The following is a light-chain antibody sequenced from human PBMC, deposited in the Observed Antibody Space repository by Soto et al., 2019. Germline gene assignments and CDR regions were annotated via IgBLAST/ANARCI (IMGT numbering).Light chain of an antibody. V-gene: IGKV1-17*03. CDR1: QGINNY. J-gene: IGKJ4*01. CDR3: LQHNSYPLT. Sequence: DIQMTQSPSAMSADVGDRVTITCRASQGINNYLAWFQQKPGKGPKRLIYAASSLQSGVPSRFSGSGSGTEFTLTISSLQPEDFATYYCLQHNSYPLTFGGGTKVEIK. CDR2: AAS.